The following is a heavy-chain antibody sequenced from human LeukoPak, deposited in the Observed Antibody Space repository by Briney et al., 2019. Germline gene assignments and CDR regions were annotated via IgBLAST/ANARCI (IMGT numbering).Heavy chain of an antibody. CDR1: GYTFTSYD. D-gene: IGHD6-19*01. V-gene: IGHV1-8*01. Sequence: ASVKVSCKASGYTFTSYDINWVRQAPGQGLEWMGWMNPNSGTTAYAQKFQGRVTMTRNTSISTAYMELSSLRSEDTAVYYCARGQYYQWLVRVDYYDYYMDVWGKGTTVTVSS. CDR3: ARGQYYQWLVRVDYYDYYMDV. CDR2: MNPNSGTT. J-gene: IGHJ6*03.